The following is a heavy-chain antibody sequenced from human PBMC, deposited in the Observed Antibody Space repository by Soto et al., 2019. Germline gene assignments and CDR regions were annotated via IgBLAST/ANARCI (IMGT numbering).Heavy chain of an antibody. D-gene: IGHD5-12*01. CDR3: ARGPPGYSGYDYGANYYFDY. CDR2: INPNSGGT. V-gene: IGHV1-2*04. CDR1: GYTFTGYY. Sequence: ASVKVSCKASGYTFTGYYMHWVRQAPGQGLEWMGWINPNSGGTNYAQKFQGWVTMTRHTSISTAYMELSRLRSDDTAVYYCARGPPGYSGYDYGANYYFDYWGQ. J-gene: IGHJ4*01.